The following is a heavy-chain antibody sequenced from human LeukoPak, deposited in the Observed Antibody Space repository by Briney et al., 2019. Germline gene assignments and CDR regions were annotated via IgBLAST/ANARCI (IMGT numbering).Heavy chain of an antibody. D-gene: IGHD1-14*01. CDR2: INPSGGST. Sequence: GASVKVSCKASGYTFTSYYMHWVRQAPGQGLEWMGIINPSGGSTSYAQKSQGRVTMTRDTSTSTVYMELSSLRSEDTAVYYCARDQTTGADYYYCGMDVWGQGTTVTVSS. J-gene: IGHJ6*02. V-gene: IGHV1-46*01. CDR1: GYTFTSYY. CDR3: ARDQTTGADYYYCGMDV.